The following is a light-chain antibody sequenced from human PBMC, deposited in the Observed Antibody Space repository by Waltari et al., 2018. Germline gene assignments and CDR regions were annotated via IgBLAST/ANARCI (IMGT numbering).Light chain of an antibody. V-gene: IGKV3-20*01. Sequence: EIVLTQSPGTPPLSPGESATLSCRASRIVSSSYLARYQQKPGQAPRLLIYGASSRATGIPDRFSGSGSGTDFTLTISRLEPEDFAVYYCQQYGSSPLYTFGQGTKLEIK. CDR1: RIVSSSY. J-gene: IGKJ2*01. CDR3: QQYGSSPLYT. CDR2: GAS.